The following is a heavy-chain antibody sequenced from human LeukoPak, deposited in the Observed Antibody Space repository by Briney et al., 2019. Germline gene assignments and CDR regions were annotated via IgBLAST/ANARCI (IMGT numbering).Heavy chain of an antibody. V-gene: IGHV1-3*01. CDR1: GYTFTSYA. Sequence: ASVKVSCKASGYTFTSYAMHWVRQAPGQRLEWMGWINAGIGNTKYSQRFQGRVAITRDTSASTAYMALSSLRSEDTAVYYCARTQGVYYGGNSGAFDIWGQGTMVTVSS. D-gene: IGHD4-23*01. J-gene: IGHJ3*02. CDR3: ARTQGVYYGGNSGAFDI. CDR2: INAGIGNT.